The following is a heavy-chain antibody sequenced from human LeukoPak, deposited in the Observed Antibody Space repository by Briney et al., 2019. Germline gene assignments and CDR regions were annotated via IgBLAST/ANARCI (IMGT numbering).Heavy chain of an antibody. J-gene: IGHJ4*02. V-gene: IGHV3-23*01. Sequence: PGGSLRLSCAVSGITLSNYGMSWVRQAPGKGLEWVAGISGSGGSTNYADSVKGRFTISRDNSKNTLYLQMNSLRAEDTAVYYCARDGGFIAAAGTHLDYWGQGTLVTVSS. D-gene: IGHD6-13*01. CDR1: GITLSNYG. CDR3: ARDGGFIAAAGTHLDY. CDR2: ISGSGGST.